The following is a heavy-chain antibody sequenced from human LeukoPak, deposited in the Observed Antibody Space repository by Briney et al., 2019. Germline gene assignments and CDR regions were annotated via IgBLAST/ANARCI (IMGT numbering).Heavy chain of an antibody. CDR3: AREAYYDFWSGYQYDAFDI. Sequence: SETLSLTCAVSGGSISSGGYSWSWIRQPPGKGLEWIGYIYHGGSTYYNPSLKSRVTISVDRSKNQFSLKLSSVTAADTAVYYCAREAYYDFWSGYQYDAFDIWGQGTMVTVSS. CDR2: IYHGGST. V-gene: IGHV4-30-2*01. D-gene: IGHD3-3*01. CDR1: GGSISSGGYS. J-gene: IGHJ3*02.